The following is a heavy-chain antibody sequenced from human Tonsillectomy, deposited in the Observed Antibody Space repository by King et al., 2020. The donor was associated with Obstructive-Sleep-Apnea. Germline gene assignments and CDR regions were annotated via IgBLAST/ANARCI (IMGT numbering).Heavy chain of an antibody. CDR2: SSSSSSII. J-gene: IGHJ4*02. CDR3: AAQLLLDH. Sequence: QLVQSGGGLVNPGGSLRLSCAASGFPFSTYCMNWVRQAPGEGLEWVSYSSSSSSIIYYADSVKGRFTISRANAKKSLYLQMNSLRAEDTAVYYCAAQLLLDHWGQGTLVTVSS. V-gene: IGHV3-48*04. CDR1: GFPFSTYC. D-gene: IGHD2-2*01.